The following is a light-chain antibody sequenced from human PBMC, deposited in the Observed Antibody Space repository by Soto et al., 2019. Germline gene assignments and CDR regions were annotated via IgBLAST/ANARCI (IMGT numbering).Light chain of an antibody. CDR1: QSVGRN. CDR3: KKYNTWPYT. J-gene: IGKJ2*01. V-gene: IGKV3-15*01. CDR2: GTS. Sequence: EIVMTQSPVALSVSPGESAALSCRASQSVGRNFAWYQQRPGQAPRVLIYGTSTKATGVPAGFSGSGSGTDFTLSISSLQSEDFAIYYCKKYNTWPYTFGQGTRLEIK.